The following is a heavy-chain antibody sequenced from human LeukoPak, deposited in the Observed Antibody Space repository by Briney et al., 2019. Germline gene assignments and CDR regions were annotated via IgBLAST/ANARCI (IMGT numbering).Heavy chain of an antibody. V-gene: IGHV3-23*01. D-gene: IGHD4-17*01. CDR1: GFSFSNYA. CDR2: ISDSGAAT. CDR3: AKIAPWGAVTTTDGFDY. Sequence: GGSLRLSCAASGFSFSNYAMSWVRQAPGKGLEWVSSISDSGAATYYADSVKGRFTISRDNSKNTLYLQLNSLGAEDTAVYYCAKIAPWGAVTTTDGFDYWGQGTLVTVSS. J-gene: IGHJ4*02.